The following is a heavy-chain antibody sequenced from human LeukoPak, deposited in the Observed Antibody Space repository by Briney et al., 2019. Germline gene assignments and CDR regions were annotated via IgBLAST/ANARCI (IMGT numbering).Heavy chain of an antibody. CDR2: ISGSGGST. Sequence: GGSLRLSCAASGFTFSSYAMSWVRQAPGKGLEWVSAISGSGGSTYYADSVKGRFAISRDNSKNTLYLQMNSLRAEDTAVYYCAEGTPLRPMVTPTFDYWGQGTLVTVSS. V-gene: IGHV3-23*01. CDR3: AEGTPLRPMVTPTFDY. J-gene: IGHJ4*02. CDR1: GFTFSSYA. D-gene: IGHD5-18*01.